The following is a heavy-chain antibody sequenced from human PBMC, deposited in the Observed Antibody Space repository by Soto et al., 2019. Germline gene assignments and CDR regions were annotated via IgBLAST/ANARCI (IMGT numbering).Heavy chain of an antibody. Sequence: SETLSLTCTVSGGSISSGGYYWSWIRQHPGKGLEWIGYIYYSGSTYYNPSLKSRVTISVDTSKNQFSLKLSSVTAADTAVYYCARAVLSSNSRGLIYYFDYWGQGTLVTVSS. V-gene: IGHV4-31*03. J-gene: IGHJ4*02. CDR1: GGSISSGGYY. D-gene: IGHD2-15*01. CDR3: ARAVLSSNSRGLIYYFDY. CDR2: IYYSGST.